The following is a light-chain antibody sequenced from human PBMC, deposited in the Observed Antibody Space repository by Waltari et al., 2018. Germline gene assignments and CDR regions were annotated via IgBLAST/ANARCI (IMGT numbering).Light chain of an antibody. CDR3: QQYSNWPPYT. Sequence: EIVMTQSPATPSVSPGERATLSCRASQSVSSNLAWYQQKPGQAPRVLIYGASTRATGIPARFSGSGSGTEFTLTISSLQSEDFAFYYCQQYSNWPPYTFAQGTKLEIK. V-gene: IGKV3-15*01. CDR1: QSVSSN. J-gene: IGKJ2*01. CDR2: GAS.